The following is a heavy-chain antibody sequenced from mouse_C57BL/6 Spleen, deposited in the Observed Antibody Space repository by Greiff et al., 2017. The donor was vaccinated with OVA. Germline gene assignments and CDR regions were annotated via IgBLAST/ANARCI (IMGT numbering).Heavy chain of an antibody. CDR2: ISGGGGNT. CDR3: ARQEGGYYYAMDY. CDR1: GFTFSSYT. Sequence: EVKLVESGGGLVKPGGSLKLSCAASGFTFSSYTMSWVRQTPEKRLEWVATISGGGGNTYYPDSVKGRFTTSRDNAENTLYLQMISLSSEDTALYYCARQEGGYYYAMDYWGQGTSVTVSS. D-gene: IGHD2-2*01. J-gene: IGHJ4*01. V-gene: IGHV5-9*01.